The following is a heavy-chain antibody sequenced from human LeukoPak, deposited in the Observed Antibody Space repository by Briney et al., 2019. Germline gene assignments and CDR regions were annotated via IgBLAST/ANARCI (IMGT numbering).Heavy chain of an antibody. CDR2: INHSGST. CDR1: GVSFSGYY. D-gene: IGHD3-10*01. J-gene: IGHJ6*04. Sequence: PSETLSLTCAVYGVSFSGYYWSWIRQPPGKGLEWIGEINHSGSTNYNPSLKSRVTISVDTSKNQFSLKLSSVTAADTAVYYCAGGNPIRLWFGEFYGMDVWGKGTTVTVSS. V-gene: IGHV4-34*01. CDR3: AGGNPIRLWFGEFYGMDV.